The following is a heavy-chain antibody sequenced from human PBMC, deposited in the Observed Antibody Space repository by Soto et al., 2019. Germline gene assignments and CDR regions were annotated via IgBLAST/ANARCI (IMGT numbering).Heavy chain of an antibody. CDR3: AVEIGGSGSYWGAASLCYALDL. Sequence: EVDLLESGGGLTQPGGALGLSCAASGFVFSDAAMYWLHQSPVKGLERVPVIRGSEGTAYYADSVTGRFTMSRDNCRNTIYMRMANMGVGDTAVYYWAVEIGGSGSYWGAASLCYALDLWGQGTTVTVSS. CDR2: IRGSEGTA. V-gene: IGHV3-23*01. J-gene: IGHJ6*02. D-gene: IGHD3-10*01. CDR1: GFVFSDAA.